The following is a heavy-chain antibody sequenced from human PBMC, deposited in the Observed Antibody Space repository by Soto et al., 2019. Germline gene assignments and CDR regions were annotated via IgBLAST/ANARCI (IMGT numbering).Heavy chain of an antibody. CDR3: ARRAFADY. CDR1: GYTFADYW. J-gene: IGHJ4*02. V-gene: IGHV5-51*01. CDR2: IYPGDSDA. Sequence: GESLKISCQGSGYTFADYWIAWVRQMPGKGLEWMGVIYPGDSDATYSPSFQGQVTISADKSISTAYLQWSSLKASDTALYYCARRAFADYWGKGSQVT. D-gene: IGHD3-3*02.